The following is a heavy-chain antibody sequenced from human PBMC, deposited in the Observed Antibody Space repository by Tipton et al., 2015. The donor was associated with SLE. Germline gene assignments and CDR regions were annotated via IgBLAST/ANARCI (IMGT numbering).Heavy chain of an antibody. D-gene: IGHD4-17*01. CDR1: GFTFSSYA. CDR2: ISYDGSNK. Sequence: SLRLSCAASGFTFSSYAMHWVRQAPGKGLEWVAVISYDGSNKYYADSVKGRFTISRDNSKNTLYLQMNSLRTEDTAVYYCARKFNDYGDYDTWGQGTLVTVSS. V-gene: IGHV3-30*04. CDR3: ARKFNDYGDYDT. J-gene: IGHJ5*02.